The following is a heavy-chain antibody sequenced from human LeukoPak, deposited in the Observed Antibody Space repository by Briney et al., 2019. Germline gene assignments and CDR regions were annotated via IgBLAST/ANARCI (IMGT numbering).Heavy chain of an antibody. V-gene: IGHV4-30-2*03. CDR3: ATRGLRGSGWSRVDY. J-gene: IGHJ4*02. CDR2: ISHSGST. CDR1: DDSISSGAYY. Sequence: SETLSLTCTVSDDSISSGAYYWTWIRQPPGKGLEWIGYISHSGSTYYNPSLKSRVTISVDPSKNQFSLKLRSVTAADTAVYYCATRGLRGSGWSRVDYWGQGTLVTVSS. D-gene: IGHD6-19*01.